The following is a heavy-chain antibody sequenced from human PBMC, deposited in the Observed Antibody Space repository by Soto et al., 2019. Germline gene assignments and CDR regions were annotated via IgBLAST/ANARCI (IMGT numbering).Heavy chain of an antibody. J-gene: IGHJ6*02. Sequence: PGGSLRLSCAASGFTFSSYSMNWVRQAPGKGLEWVSSISSSSSYIYYADSVKGRFTISRDNAKNSLNLQMNSLRAEDTAVYYCARDPPRYYGMDVWGQGTTVTVSS. V-gene: IGHV3-21*01. CDR2: ISSSSSYI. CDR1: GFTFSSYS. CDR3: ARDPPRYYGMDV.